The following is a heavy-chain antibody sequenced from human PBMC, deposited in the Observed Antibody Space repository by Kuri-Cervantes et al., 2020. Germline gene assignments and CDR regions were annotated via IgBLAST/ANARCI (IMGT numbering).Heavy chain of an antibody. CDR3: ARDDCSGGSCYSNY. CDR1: GFTFSSYS. J-gene: IGHJ4*02. Sequence: GESLKISCAASGFTFSSYSMNWVRQAPGKGLEWVSSISSSSGYIYYADSVKGRFTISRDNAKNSLYLQMNSLRAEDTAVYYCARDDCSGGSCYSNYWGQGTLVTVSS. D-gene: IGHD2-15*01. CDR2: ISSSSGYI. V-gene: IGHV3-21*01.